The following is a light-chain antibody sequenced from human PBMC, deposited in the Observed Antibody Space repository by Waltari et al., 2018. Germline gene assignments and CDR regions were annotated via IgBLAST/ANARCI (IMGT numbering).Light chain of an antibody. CDR2: AAS. Sequence: DIQMTQSPSSLSASVGDRVTITCRASQSISSYLNWYQQKPGKAPKLLIYAASSLQSGVPSRFSGSGSETDFILTISSLQPEDFATYYCQQSYSTLMYTFGQGTKLEIK. CDR1: QSISSY. J-gene: IGKJ2*01. V-gene: IGKV1-39*01. CDR3: QQSYSTLMYT.